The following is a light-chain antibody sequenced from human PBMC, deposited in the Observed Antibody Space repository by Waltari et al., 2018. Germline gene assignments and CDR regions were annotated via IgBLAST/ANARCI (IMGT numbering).Light chain of an antibody. J-gene: IGLJ2*01. V-gene: IGLV2-8*01. Sequence: QSALTQPPSASGSPGQPVTIPCTGTGSDRGGYNYVSWYQQHPGKAPKLIIYEVTKRPSGVPDRFSGSKSGNTASLTVSGLQADDEADYYCNSYAGRNRLGVFGGGTKVTVL. CDR3: NSYAGRNRLGV. CDR1: GSDRGGYNY. CDR2: EVT.